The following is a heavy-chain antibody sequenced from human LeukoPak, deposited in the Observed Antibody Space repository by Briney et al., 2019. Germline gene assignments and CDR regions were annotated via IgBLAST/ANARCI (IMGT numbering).Heavy chain of an antibody. Sequence: GGSLRLSCTPSGFTFGDYVMSWFRQAPGKGLEWVGFIRVKAYGGTTEYAASVKGKFTISRDDSKSIAYLQMNSLKTEDTAVYYCTRHVGGSGWYLTGWFDPWGQGTLVTVSS. J-gene: IGHJ5*02. CDR2: IRVKAYGGTT. CDR3: TRHVGGSGWYLTGWFDP. D-gene: IGHD6-19*01. CDR1: GFTFGDYV. V-gene: IGHV3-49*03.